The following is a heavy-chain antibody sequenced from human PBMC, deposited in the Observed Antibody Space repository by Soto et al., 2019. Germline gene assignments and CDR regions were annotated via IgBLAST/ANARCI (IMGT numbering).Heavy chain of an antibody. CDR3: GFLLLADYFDPAITSGYYAFDV. V-gene: IGHV2-70*01. D-gene: IGHD3-22*01. CDR1: GFSITTRAMC. Sequence: SGPTLVNPTQTLTLTCTFSGFSITTRAMCVSWIRQPPGKALEWLALIDWADDKYYSTSLKTRLTISKDTSKNQVVLTMTNMDTFEAATCLCGFLLLADYFDPAITSGYYAFDVGGQGTTVTDSS. J-gene: IGHJ3*01. CDR2: IDWADDK.